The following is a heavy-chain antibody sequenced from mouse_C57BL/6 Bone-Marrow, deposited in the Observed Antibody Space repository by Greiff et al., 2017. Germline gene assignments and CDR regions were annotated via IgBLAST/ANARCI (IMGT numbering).Heavy chain of an antibody. CDR3: ASWWGYPYYAMDY. Sequence: VKLVESGAELMKPGASVKLSCKATGYTFTGYWIEWVKQRPGHGLEWIGYILPRSGGTNYNEKFKGKATFTADTSSNPADMQLSNMTTEDSAIYYCASWWGYPYYAMDYWGQGTSVTVSS. D-gene: IGHD1-1*02. V-gene: IGHV1-9*01. CDR2: ILPRSGGT. CDR1: GYTFTGYW. J-gene: IGHJ4*01.